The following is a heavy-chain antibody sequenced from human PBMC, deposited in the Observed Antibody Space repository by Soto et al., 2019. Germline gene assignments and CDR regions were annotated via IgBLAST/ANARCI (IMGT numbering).Heavy chain of an antibody. Sequence: ASVKVSCKASGYTSTSYGISWVRQAPGQGLEWMGIISPNGGSTSYAQKFQGRVTMTRDTSTSTVYMELSSLRSEDTAVYYCARDQDGEVPFWYMDVWGKGTTVTVSS. J-gene: IGHJ6*03. V-gene: IGHV1-46*03. CDR3: ARDQDGEVPFWYMDV. D-gene: IGHD3-10*01. CDR1: GYTSTSYG. CDR2: ISPNGGST.